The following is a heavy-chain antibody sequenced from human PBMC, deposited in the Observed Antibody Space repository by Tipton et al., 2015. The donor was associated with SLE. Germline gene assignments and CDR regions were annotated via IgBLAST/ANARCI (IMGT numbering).Heavy chain of an antibody. J-gene: IGHJ4*02. D-gene: IGHD3-22*01. CDR3: ARVGKYTDSDGYYLYYFDY. CDR2: IYNPGST. Sequence: TLSLTCSVSGDSINNDYSWGWIRQPPGKGLEWIGTIYNPGSTYYNPSLKSRVTISVDTSKNQFSLKVNSLTAADTAVYYCARVGKYTDSDGYYLYYFDYWGQGTLVTVSS. V-gene: IGHV4-38-2*02. CDR1: GDSINNDYS.